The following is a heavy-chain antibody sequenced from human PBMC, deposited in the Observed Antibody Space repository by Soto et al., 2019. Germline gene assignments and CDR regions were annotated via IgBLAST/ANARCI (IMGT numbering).Heavy chain of an antibody. V-gene: IGHV5-10-1*01. CDR2: IDPSDSYT. J-gene: IGHJ3*02. CDR3: ARSRPHIVVVTARQTDI. Sequence: GESLKISCKGSGYSFTSYWISWVRQMPGKGLEWMGRIDPSDSYTNYSPSFQGHVTISADKSISTAYLQWSSLKASDTAMYYCARSRPHIVVVTARQTDIWGQGTMVTGSS. CDR1: GYSFTSYW. D-gene: IGHD2-21*02.